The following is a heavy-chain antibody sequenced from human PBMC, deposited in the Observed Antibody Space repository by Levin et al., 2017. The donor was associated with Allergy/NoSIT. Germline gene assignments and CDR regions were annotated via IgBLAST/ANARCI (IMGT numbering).Heavy chain of an antibody. CDR2: IYYSGRT. Sequence: TASETLSLTCSVSGGSINNSNYYWGWIRQPPGKGLQWIGSIYYSGRTSYNPSLESRITISVDMSKNQFSLRLSSVTAADTAVYFCARINYCSGGDCYPVVPYWFDPWGQGTLVTVSS. CDR3: ARINYCSGGDCYPVVPYWFDP. J-gene: IGHJ5*02. D-gene: IGHD2-15*01. CDR1: GGSINNSNYY. V-gene: IGHV4-39*01.